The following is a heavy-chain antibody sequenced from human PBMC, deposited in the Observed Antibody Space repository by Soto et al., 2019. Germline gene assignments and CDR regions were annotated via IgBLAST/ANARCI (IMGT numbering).Heavy chain of an antibody. D-gene: IGHD3-3*01. J-gene: IGHJ4*02. CDR3: ARRAYYDFWSGYVGLDY. CDR2: INPNSGGT. Sequence: ASVKVSCKASGYTFTGYYMHWVRQAPGQGLEWMGWINPNSGGTNYAQKFQGRVTMTRDTSISTAYMELSRLRSDDTAVYYCARRAYYDFWSGYVGLDYWGQGTLVTVSS. V-gene: IGHV1-2*02. CDR1: GYTFTGYY.